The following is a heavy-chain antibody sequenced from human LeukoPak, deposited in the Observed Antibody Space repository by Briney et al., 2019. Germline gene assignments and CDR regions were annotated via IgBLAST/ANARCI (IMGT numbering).Heavy chain of an antibody. D-gene: IGHD1-26*01. Sequence: APVKVSCKASGYTFTSYDINWVRQATGQGLEWMGWMNPNSGNTGYAQKFQGRVTITRNTSISTAYMELSSLRSEDTAVYYCARDFSYSGSNAGYWGQGTLVTVSS. CDR2: MNPNSGNT. V-gene: IGHV1-8*03. J-gene: IGHJ4*02. CDR1: GYTFTSYD. CDR3: ARDFSYSGSNAGY.